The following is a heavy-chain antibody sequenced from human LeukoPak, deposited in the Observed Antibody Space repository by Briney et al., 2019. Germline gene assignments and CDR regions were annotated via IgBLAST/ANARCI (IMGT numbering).Heavy chain of an antibody. V-gene: IGHV1-2*02. CDR1: GYTFTGYY. CDR2: INPNSGGT. Sequence: ASVKVSCKASGYTFTGYYMNWVRQAPGQGLEWMGWINPNSGGTNSAQKFQGRVTMTRDTSISTAYMELSRLRSNDTAVYYCARDDGDHGFDCWGQGTLVTVSS. D-gene: IGHD4-17*01. CDR3: ARDDGDHGFDC. J-gene: IGHJ4*02.